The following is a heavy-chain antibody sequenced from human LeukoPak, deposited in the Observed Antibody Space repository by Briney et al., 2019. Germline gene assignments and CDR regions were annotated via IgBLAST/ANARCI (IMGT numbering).Heavy chain of an antibody. CDR2: ISGSGGTT. CDR3: ASLLYYDFLTGIDY. J-gene: IGHJ4*02. CDR1: GFSFSSYA. Sequence: AGGSLRLSCAASGFSFSSYAMTWVRQAPGKGLEWVSAISGSGGTTNYADSVKGRFTISRDNSKNMLYLQMDSLRDEDTAVYYCASLLYYDFLTGIDYWGQGTLVTVYS. V-gene: IGHV3-23*01. D-gene: IGHD3-9*01.